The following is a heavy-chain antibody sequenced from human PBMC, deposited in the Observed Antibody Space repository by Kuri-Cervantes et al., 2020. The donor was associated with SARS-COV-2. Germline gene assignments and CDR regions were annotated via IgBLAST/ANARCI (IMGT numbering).Heavy chain of an antibody. CDR2: IYYSGSA. J-gene: IGHJ6*03. Sequence: GSLRLSCTVSGGSISSSSYYWGWIRQPPGKGLEWIGNIYYSGSAFYNPSLKSRVTMSLDMSRSQFSLKVTSVTAADTAVYYCARDSRSSYQVLLDHYYYSYMDVWDKGTTVTVSS. CDR1: GGSISSSSYY. D-gene: IGHD3-3*01. CDR3: ARDSRSSYQVLLDHYYYSYMDV. V-gene: IGHV4-39*07.